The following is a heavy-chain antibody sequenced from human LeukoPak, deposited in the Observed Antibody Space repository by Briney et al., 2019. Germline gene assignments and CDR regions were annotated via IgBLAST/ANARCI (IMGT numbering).Heavy chain of an antibody. J-gene: IGHJ4*02. CDR2: IYPGHSDT. CDR3: GRGAYSGYEFDC. Sequence: GESLKISCRASGYSFSTSWIGWVRQMPGKGPEWMGVIYPGHSDTRYSPSFQGQVTFSADKSISTAYLQWSSLEASYTAMYFCGRGAYSGYEFDCWGQGTLVTVSS. V-gene: IGHV5-51*01. CDR1: GYSFSTSW. D-gene: IGHD5-12*01.